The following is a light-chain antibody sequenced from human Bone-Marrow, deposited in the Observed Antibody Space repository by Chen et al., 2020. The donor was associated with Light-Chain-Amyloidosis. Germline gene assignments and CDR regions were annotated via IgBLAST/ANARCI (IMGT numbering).Light chain of an antibody. J-gene: IGLJ3*02. CDR1: SASIATNY. V-gene: IGLV6-57*01. Sequence: NFMLTQPHSVSQSPGETVSISCTRSSASIATNYVQWYQQRPGSSPTTVIYEDDQRPSGVPDRFSGSIDRSSNSASLTISGLKTEDEADYYCQSYQGSSQGVFGGGTKLTVL. CDR2: EDD. CDR3: QSYQGSSQGV.